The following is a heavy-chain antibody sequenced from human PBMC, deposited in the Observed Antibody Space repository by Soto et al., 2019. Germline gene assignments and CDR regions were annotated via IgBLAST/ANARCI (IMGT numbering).Heavy chain of an antibody. CDR2: IYYSGST. J-gene: IGHJ4*02. V-gene: IGHV4-30-4*01. D-gene: IGHD2-2*01. CDR3: ASVPAARAPIFDY. CDR1: GGSISSGDYY. Sequence: PSETLSLTCTVSGGSISSGDYYWSWIRQPPGKGLEWIGCIYYSGSTYYNPSLKSRVTISVDTSKNQFSLKLSSVTAADTAVYYCASVPAARAPIFDYWGQGTLVTVSS.